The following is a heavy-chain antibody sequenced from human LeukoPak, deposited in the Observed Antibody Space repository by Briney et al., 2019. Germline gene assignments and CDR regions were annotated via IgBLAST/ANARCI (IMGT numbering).Heavy chain of an antibody. J-gene: IGHJ4*02. V-gene: IGHV4-38-2*02. Sequence: SETLSLTCTVSGYSISTGYFWGWLRLSPGKGLEWIGTIYHSGSTYYNPSLESRLTISVDTSKNQFSLKLTSVTAADTAIYYCARAYLTGGFYFEYWGQGILVTVSS. D-gene: IGHD1-14*01. CDR3: ARAYLTGGFYFEY. CDR2: IYHSGST. CDR1: GYSISTGYF.